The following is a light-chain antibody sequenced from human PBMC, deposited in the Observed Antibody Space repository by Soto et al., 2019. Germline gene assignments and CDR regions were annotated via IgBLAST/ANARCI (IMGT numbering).Light chain of an antibody. V-gene: IGKV1-9*01. J-gene: IGKJ3*01. CDR1: QDISRY. CDR2: AAS. Sequence: DIQLTQSPSFLSASVGDRVTITCRASQDISRYLAWSQQKAGKAPKLLIYAASTLQKGVPSRFGGNGSGTEFTLTISSLQPDDFATYYCQQLNTYPLFTFGPGTEVDI. CDR3: QQLNTYPLFT.